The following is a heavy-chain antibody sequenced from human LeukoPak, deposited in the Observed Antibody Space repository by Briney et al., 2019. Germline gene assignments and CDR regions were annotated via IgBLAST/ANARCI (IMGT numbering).Heavy chain of an antibody. Sequence: PSETLSLTCDVSSYSIISSYSSTSSYYWGWIRQPPGKGLERIGSINHSGITFYNPSLKSRVTISVDTSKNQFSLKLTSVTAADTAFYYCARDVPSGHFDYWGQGALVTVSS. CDR2: INHSGIT. J-gene: IGHJ4*02. V-gene: IGHV4-38-2*02. D-gene: IGHD2-2*01. CDR3: ARDVPSGHFDY. CDR1: SYSIISSYSSTSSYY.